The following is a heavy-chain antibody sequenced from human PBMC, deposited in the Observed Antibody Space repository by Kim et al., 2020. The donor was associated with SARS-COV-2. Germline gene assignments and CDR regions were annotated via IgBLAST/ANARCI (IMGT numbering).Heavy chain of an antibody. V-gene: IGHV3-30*18. Sequence: GGSLRLSCAASGFTFSSYGMHWVRQAPGKGLEWVAVISYDGSKKYYADSVKGRFTISRDNSKNTLYLQMNSLRAEDTAVYYCAKDKSGSYGNGGIDYWGQGTLVTVSS. CDR3: AKDKSGSYGNGGIDY. J-gene: IGHJ4*02. CDR2: ISYDGSKK. CDR1: GFTFSSYG. D-gene: IGHD5-18*01.